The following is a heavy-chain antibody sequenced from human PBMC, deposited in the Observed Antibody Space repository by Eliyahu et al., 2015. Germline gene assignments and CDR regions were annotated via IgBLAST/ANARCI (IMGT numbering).Heavy chain of an antibody. CDR2: IYSGGYT. CDR3: VRGWVGYYTGDAFGI. CDR1: DFTVSSNY. V-gene: IGHV3-53*01. J-gene: IGHJ3*02. D-gene: IGHD3-3*01. Sequence: EVQLVESGGGLIQPGGSLRLSCAASDFTVSSNYMSWVRQAPGKGLEWVSVIYSGGYTYYADSVKGRFTISRDNSKNTLYLQMNSLRAEDTAVYYCVRGWVGYYTGDAFGIWGQGTMVTVSS.